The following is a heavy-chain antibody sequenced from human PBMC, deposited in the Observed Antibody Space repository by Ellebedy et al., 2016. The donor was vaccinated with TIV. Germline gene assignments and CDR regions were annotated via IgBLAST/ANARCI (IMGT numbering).Heavy chain of an antibody. Sequence: GESLKISCAASGFTFSSFTMTWVRQAPGKGLEWVSTISAGGGTTYYADSVKGRFTTSRDNSKNTLYLQMNSLRAEDTALYYCANGYTTGWPHWGQGTLVTVSS. CDR1: GFTFSSFT. D-gene: IGHD6-19*01. CDR2: ISAGGGTT. V-gene: IGHV3-23*01. J-gene: IGHJ4*02. CDR3: ANGYTTGWPH.